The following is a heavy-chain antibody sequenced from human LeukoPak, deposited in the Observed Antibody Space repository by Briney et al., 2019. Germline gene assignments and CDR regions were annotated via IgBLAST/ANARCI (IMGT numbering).Heavy chain of an antibody. J-gene: IGHJ4*02. V-gene: IGHV4-31*03. CDR1: GGSISSGGYY. D-gene: IGHD5-18*01. CDR2: IYYSGST. CDR3: ARQKRGHSLY. Sequence: SQTLSLTCTVSGGSISSGGYYWSWTRQDPGKGLEWIGYIYYSGSTYYNPSLKSRVTISVDTSKNQFSLKLSSVTAADTAVYYCARQKRGHSLYWGQGTLVTVSS.